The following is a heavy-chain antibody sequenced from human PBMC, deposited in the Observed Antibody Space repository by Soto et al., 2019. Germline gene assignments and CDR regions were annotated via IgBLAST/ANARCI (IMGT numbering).Heavy chain of an antibody. D-gene: IGHD7-27*01. J-gene: IGHJ6*02. CDR1: GFTFSSYW. CDR2: IKQDGSEK. V-gene: IGHV3-7*01. Sequence: PAGSLSLSCAGSGFTFSSYWMSWVRQAPGKGLEWVANIKQDGSEKYYADSVKGRFTISRVNAKNSLYLQMNSLRDEDTAVYYCAREYLTGPEDYGMDVWGQGTTVTVSS. CDR3: AREYLTGPEDYGMDV.